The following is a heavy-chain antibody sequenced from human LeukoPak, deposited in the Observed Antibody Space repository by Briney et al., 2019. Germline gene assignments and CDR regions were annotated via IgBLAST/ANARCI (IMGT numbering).Heavy chain of an antibody. D-gene: IGHD5-12*01. CDR2: ISSGGSRI. CDR3: ARESDDGGYRFDY. J-gene: IGHJ4*02. Sequence: GGSLRLSCVGSGFNFRSYEMIWVRQAPGKGLEWLSYISSGGSRIYYADSVKGRFTISRDDAKNSLFLQMNILGTEDTAVYSCARESDDGGYRFDYWGQGSLVTVS. V-gene: IGHV3-48*03. CDR1: GFNFRSYE.